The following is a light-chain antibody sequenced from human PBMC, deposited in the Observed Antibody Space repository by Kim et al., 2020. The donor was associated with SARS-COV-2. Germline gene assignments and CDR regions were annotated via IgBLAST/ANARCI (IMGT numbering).Light chain of an antibody. CDR3: SAWDSSLSAWV. CDR1: SNNVGFQG. V-gene: IGLV10-54*04. Sequence: QTAAITCTGNSNNVGFQGAAWLQQHQGHPPRLLSYRDNNRPSGISERFSASRSGNTASLTIAGLQPEDEADYYFSAWDSSLSAWVFGGGTQLTVL. CDR2: RDN. J-gene: IGLJ3*02.